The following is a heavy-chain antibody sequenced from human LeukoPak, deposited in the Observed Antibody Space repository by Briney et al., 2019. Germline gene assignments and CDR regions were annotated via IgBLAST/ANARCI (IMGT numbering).Heavy chain of an antibody. CDR2: IYTSGST. D-gene: IGHD3-3*01. V-gene: IGHV4-61*02. CDR3: ASGPRWRRQGPPRPFTIFGASLGS. Sequence: PSETLSLTCTVSGGSISSGSYYWSWIRQPAGKGLEWIGRIYTSGSTNYNPSLKSRVTISVDTSKNQFSLKLSSVTAADTAVYYCASGPRWRRQGPPRPFTIFGASLGSWGQGTLVTVSS. CDR1: GGSISSGSYY. J-gene: IGHJ4*02.